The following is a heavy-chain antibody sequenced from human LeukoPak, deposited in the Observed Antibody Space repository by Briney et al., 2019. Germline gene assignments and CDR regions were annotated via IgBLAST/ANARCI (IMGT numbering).Heavy chain of an antibody. V-gene: IGHV1-2*02. CDR2: INPNSGGT. CDR3: ARDLGTFTFDFDH. CDR1: GYTFTGYY. J-gene: IGHJ4*02. D-gene: IGHD1-26*01. Sequence: ASVKVSCKASGYTFTGYYMHWVRQAPGQGLEWMGWINPNSGGTNYAQKFRGRVTMTRDTSMSTANMELSGLGSDDTAVYYCARDLGTFTFDFDHWGQGTLVTVSS.